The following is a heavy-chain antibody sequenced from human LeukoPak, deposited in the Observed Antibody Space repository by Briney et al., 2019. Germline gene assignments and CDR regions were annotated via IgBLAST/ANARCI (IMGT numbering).Heavy chain of an antibody. CDR2: ISPDSGGT. D-gene: IGHD3-3*01. CDR1: GYTFTGYY. J-gene: IGHJ4*02. Sequence: ASVKVSCKASGYTFTGYYMHWVRQAPGQGLEWMGWISPDSGGTNYAQKFQGRVTMTRDTSITTAYMELSRLTSDDTAVYYCARDLGYSRRYYDFSDWGQGTLVTVSS. CDR3: ARDLGYSRRYYDFSD. V-gene: IGHV1-2*02.